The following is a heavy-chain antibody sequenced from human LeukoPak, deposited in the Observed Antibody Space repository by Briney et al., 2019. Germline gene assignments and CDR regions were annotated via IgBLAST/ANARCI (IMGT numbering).Heavy chain of an antibody. Sequence: GGSLRLSCAASGFTFSTYAMSWVRQAPARGLEWVSSIRGGGDTFYADSVKGRFTLSRDDSRNTVYLQLNNLRVEDTAIYYCAKANWVSNPDAVRWGQGTLVTVSS. J-gene: IGHJ4*02. V-gene: IGHV3-23*01. D-gene: IGHD1-14*01. CDR1: GFTFSTYA. CDR3: AKANWVSNPDAVR. CDR2: IRGGGDT.